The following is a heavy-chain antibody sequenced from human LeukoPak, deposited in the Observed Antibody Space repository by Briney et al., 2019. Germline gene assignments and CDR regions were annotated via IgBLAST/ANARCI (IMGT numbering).Heavy chain of an antibody. CDR3: ARDSYYDSSGYGSFDY. Sequence: GGSLRLSCAASGFTFSSYSMNWVRQAPGKGLEWVSGINWNGGSTGYADSVKGRFTISRDNAKNSLYLQMDSLRAEDTAVYYCARDSYYDSSGYGSFDYWGQGTLVTVSS. CDR2: INWNGGST. V-gene: IGHV3-20*04. CDR1: GFTFSSYS. D-gene: IGHD3-22*01. J-gene: IGHJ4*02.